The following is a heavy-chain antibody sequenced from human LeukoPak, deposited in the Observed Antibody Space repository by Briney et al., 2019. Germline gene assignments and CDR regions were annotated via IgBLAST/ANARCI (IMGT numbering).Heavy chain of an antibody. D-gene: IGHD1-26*01. CDR2: IKQDGSEK. J-gene: IGHJ6*02. Sequence: GGSLRLSCAASGFTFSSYWMSWVRQAPGKGLEWVANIKQDGSEKYYVDSVKGRFTISRDNAKNSLYLQMNSLRAEDTAVYYCARYSGSYEVNYYYYYGMDVWGQGTTVTVSS. V-gene: IGHV3-7*03. CDR1: GFTFSSYW. CDR3: ARYSGSYEVNYYYYYGMDV.